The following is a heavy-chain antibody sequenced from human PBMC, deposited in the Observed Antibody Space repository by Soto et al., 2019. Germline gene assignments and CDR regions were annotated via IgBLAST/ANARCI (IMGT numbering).Heavy chain of an antibody. D-gene: IGHD2-2*01. CDR3: AKDPSHTIDI. V-gene: IGHV3-33*06. Sequence: PGGSLRLSCAASGVTFSSFGMHWVRQAPGKGLEWVAAMWDNGFNKDYSDSVKGRFTVSRDNSKNTVYLQMDGLRAEDTAVYYCAKDPSHTIDIWGQGTMVTVSS. CDR2: MWDNGFNK. J-gene: IGHJ3*02. CDR1: GVTFSSFG.